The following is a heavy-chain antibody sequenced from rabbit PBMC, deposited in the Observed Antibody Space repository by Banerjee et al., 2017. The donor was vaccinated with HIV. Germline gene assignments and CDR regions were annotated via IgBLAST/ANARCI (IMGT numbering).Heavy chain of an antibody. J-gene: IGHJ4*01. CDR1: GFSFSSAYD. Sequence: QSLEESGGDLVKPGASLTLTCTASGFSFSSAYDMCWVRQAPGKGLEWIGCIYTGTDNTYYASWAKGRFTISKTSSTTVTLQMTSLTAADTATYFCARGTGSNAAYGFNLWGPGTLVTVS. V-gene: IGHV1S40*01. CDR2: IYTGTDNT. CDR3: ARGTGSNAAYGFNL. D-gene: IGHD4-2*01.